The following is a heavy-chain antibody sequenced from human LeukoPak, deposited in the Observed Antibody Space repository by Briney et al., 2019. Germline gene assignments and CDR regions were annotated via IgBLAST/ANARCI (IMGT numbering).Heavy chain of an antibody. CDR3: ARGGAGDMYNFFDP. CDR1: GYTFTHYY. CDR2: INPSGGST. Sequence: EASVKVSCKASGYTFTHYYMVWVRQAPGQGLEWMGIINPSGGSTTYAQKFQGRVTVTRDTSTSTVYMELSSLRSEDTAIYYCARGGAGDMYNFFDPWGQGTLVTVSS. V-gene: IGHV1-46*01. D-gene: IGHD3-16*01. J-gene: IGHJ5*02.